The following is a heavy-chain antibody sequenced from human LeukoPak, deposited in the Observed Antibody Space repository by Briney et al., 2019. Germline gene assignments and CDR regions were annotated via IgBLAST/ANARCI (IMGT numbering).Heavy chain of an antibody. V-gene: IGHV3-66*02. CDR3: ARDRAEGKTWVEFDP. CDR2: IYSDGVT. Sequence: GGSLRLSCAASGFIVNSYAMSWVRQAPGKGLAWVSLIYSDGVTQYADSVKGRFTISRDNSKNTLYLQMNSLRDEDTAVYFCARDRAEGKTWVEFDPWGQGTLVTVFS. CDR1: GFIVNSYA. J-gene: IGHJ5*02.